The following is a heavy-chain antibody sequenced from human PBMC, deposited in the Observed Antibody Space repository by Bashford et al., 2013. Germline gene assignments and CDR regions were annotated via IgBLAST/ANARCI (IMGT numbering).Heavy chain of an antibody. D-gene: IGHD3-16*02. CDR3: ARMFRGGNTGYTFDF. Sequence: WIRQPPGKGLEWIGEINHSGSTYYNPSLKSRVTISLDTSQNQFSLKLSSVTAADTAVFYCARMFRGGNTGYTFDFWGQGTLVTVSS. V-gene: IGHV4-34*01. CDR2: INHSGST. J-gene: IGHJ4*02.